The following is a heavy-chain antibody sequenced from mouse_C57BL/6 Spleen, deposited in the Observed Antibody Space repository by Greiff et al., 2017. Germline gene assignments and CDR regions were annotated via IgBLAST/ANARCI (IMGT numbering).Heavy chain of an antibody. CDR3: AREGGQLRRAMDY. Sequence: QVQLQQSDAELVKPGASVKLSCKASGYTFTSYWMHWVKQRPGQGLEWIGMIHPNSGSTNYNEKFKSKATLTVDKSSSTAYMQLSSLTSEDSAVYYCAREGGQLRRAMDYWGQGTSVTVSS. D-gene: IGHD3-2*02. J-gene: IGHJ4*01. V-gene: IGHV1-64*01. CDR2: IHPNSGST. CDR1: GYTFTSYW.